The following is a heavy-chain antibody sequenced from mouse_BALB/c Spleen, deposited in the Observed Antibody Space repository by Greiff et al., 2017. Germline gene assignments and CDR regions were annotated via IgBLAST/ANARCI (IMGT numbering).Heavy chain of an antibody. Sequence: VQLQESAAELARPGASVKMSCKASGYTFTSYTMHWVKQRPGQGLEWIGYINPSSGYTEYNQKFKDKTTLTADKSSSTAYMQLSSLTSEDSAVYYCARSLYYYGSSYRYFDVWGAGTTVTVSS. J-gene: IGHJ1*01. CDR2: INPSSGYT. CDR1: GYTFTSYT. V-gene: IGHV1-4*02. CDR3: ARSLYYYGSSYRYFDV. D-gene: IGHD1-1*01.